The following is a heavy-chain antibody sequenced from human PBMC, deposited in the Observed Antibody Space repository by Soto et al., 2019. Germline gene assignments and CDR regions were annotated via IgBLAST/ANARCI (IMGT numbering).Heavy chain of an antibody. V-gene: IGHV1-18*04. J-gene: IGHJ4*02. Sequence: QFQLLQSGAEVKKPGASMKVSCKASGYIFRDYGITWVRQAPGLGLEWMGWISTYYGNTDYAQKFQGRLTMTRDTSTSTVYMELSSLRSEDTAMYYCARTPGYTDRNYFDYWGQGTLVTVSS. CDR1: GYIFRDYG. CDR2: ISTYYGNT. CDR3: ARTPGYTDRNYFDY. D-gene: IGHD2-2*02.